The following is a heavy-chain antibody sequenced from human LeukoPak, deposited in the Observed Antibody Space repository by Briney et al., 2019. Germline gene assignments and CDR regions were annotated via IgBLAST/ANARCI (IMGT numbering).Heavy chain of an antibody. J-gene: IGHJ5*02. CDR1: GFTFSSYS. CDR2: ISGSGGST. D-gene: IGHD3-3*01. Sequence: PGGYLRLSCAASGFTFSSYSMSWVRQAPGKGLDWVSAISGSGGSTYYANSVKGRFTISRDNSKNTLYLQMNSLRAEDTAVYYCAKDQRPYDFWSGYYPNWFDPWGQGTLVTVSS. V-gene: IGHV3-23*01. CDR3: AKDQRPYDFWSGYYPNWFDP.